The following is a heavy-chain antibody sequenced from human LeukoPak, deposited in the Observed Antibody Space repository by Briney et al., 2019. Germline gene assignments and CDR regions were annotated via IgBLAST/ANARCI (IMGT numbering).Heavy chain of an antibody. J-gene: IGHJ4*02. V-gene: IGHV4-31*03. CDR1: GGSKSYGHYY. Sequence: SETLSLTCPVTGGSKSYGHYYGRWIRQHPGKGLEWIGYIYNSGSAYYNPSLKSRVTISIDTSKNQFSLKQSSLTVADTAVYFYARGNGVYATVDHWGQGTLVTVSS. CDR2: IYNSGSA. D-gene: IGHD5/OR15-5a*01. CDR3: ARGNGVYATVDH.